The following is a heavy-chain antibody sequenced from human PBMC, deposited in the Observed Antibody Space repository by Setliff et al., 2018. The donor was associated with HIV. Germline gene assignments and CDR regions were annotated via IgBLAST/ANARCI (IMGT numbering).Heavy chain of an antibody. CDR2: IYYSGTT. Sequence: PSETLSLTCTVSGDSVSSASYYWSWIRQPPGKGLEWIGYIYYSGTTKYNPSLKSRVTISVDTSKNQFSLKLSSVTAADTAVYYCASEAWTSYGSSSGYYYYYMDVWG. D-gene: IGHD6-6*01. CDR1: GDSVSSASYY. J-gene: IGHJ6*03. CDR3: ASEAWTSYGSSSGYYYYYMDV. V-gene: IGHV4-61*01.